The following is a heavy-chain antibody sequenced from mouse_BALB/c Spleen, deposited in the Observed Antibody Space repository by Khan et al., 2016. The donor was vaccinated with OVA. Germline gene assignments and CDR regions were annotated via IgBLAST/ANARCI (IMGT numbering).Heavy chain of an antibody. Sequence: VQLQQSGPELMKPGTSVKISCKASGYSFTTYYIHWVMQSHETSLEWIGDIDPFSGGTAYNQKFKGKATLTVAKASSKAYIHLSNITSEDDDACCCTRHGYFAWFTYWGQGTLVTVSA. CDR1: GYSFTTYY. V-gene: IGHV1-42*01. CDR2: IDPFSGGT. CDR3: TRHGYFAWFTY. D-gene: IGHD2-3*01. J-gene: IGHJ3*01.